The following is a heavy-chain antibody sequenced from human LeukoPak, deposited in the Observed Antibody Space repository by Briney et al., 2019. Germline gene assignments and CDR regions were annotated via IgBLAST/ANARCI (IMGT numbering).Heavy chain of an antibody. CDR2: IKQDGSEK. CDR3: ARVFSSSWEKGRTSEFDY. V-gene: IGHV3-7*01. CDR1: GFTFSSYW. D-gene: IGHD6-13*01. J-gene: IGHJ4*02. Sequence: PGGSLRLSCAASGFTFSSYWMSWVRQAPGKGLEWVANIKQDGSEKYYVDSVKGRFTISRDNANNSLYLQMNSLRAEDTAVYYCARVFSSSWEKGRTSEFDYWGQGTLVTVSS.